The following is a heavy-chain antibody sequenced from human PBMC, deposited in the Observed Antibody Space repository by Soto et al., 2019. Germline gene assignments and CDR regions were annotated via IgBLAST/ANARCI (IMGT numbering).Heavy chain of an antibody. J-gene: IGHJ4*02. CDR2: INHSGST. CDR1: GGSFSGYY. CDR3: ARVDIVATVTIDY. V-gene: IGHV4-34*01. Sequence: QVQLQQWGAGLLKPSETLSLTCAVYGGSFSGYYWSWIRQPPGKGLEWIGEINHSGSTNYNPSLKRRVTISVDTSKNHFSLKLSSVPAADTAVYYCARVDIVATVTIDYWGQGTLVTVSS. D-gene: IGHD5-12*01.